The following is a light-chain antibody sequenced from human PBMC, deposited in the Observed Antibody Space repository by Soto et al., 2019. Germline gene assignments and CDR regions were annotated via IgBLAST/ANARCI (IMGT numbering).Light chain of an antibody. Sequence: AIQLTQSPSSLSASVGDRVTLTCRASQGISSALAWYQQKPGKAPKLLIYDASFLESGVPSRFSGRGSGTDFSLTISSLQPEDFATYYCQQFNNYPRTFGKGTKLEIK. CDR2: DAS. V-gene: IGKV1D-13*01. CDR3: QQFNNYPRT. J-gene: IGKJ2*01. CDR1: QGISSA.